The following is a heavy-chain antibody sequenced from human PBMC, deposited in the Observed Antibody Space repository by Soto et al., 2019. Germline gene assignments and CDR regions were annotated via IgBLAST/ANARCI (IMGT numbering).Heavy chain of an antibody. D-gene: IGHD2-15*01. CDR1: GGSISSGGYY. V-gene: IGHV4-31*03. Sequence: LSETLSLTCTVSGGSISSGGYYWSWVRQHPGKGLEWIGYIYYSGSTYYNPSLKSRVTISVDTSKNQFSLKLSSVTAADTAVYYCARDRGYCSGGSCSYYFDYWGQGTLVTVSS. CDR3: ARDRGYCSGGSCSYYFDY. J-gene: IGHJ4*02. CDR2: IYYSGST.